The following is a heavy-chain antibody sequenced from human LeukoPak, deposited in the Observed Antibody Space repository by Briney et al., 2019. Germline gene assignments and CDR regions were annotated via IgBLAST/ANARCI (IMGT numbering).Heavy chain of an antibody. V-gene: IGHV3-11*04. CDR3: AKEGPDYYDSSGYSYYYYYMDV. J-gene: IGHJ6*03. CDR2: ISSSGSTI. Sequence: GGSLRLSCAASGFTFSDYYMSWIRQAPGKGLEWVSYISSSGSTIYYADSVKGRFTISRDNSKNTLYLQMNSLRAEDTAVYYCAKEGPDYYDSSGYSYYYYYMDVWGKGTTVTISS. CDR1: GFTFSDYY. D-gene: IGHD3-22*01.